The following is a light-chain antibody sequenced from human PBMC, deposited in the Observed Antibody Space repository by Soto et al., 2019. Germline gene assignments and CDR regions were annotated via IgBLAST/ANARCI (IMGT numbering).Light chain of an antibody. CDR1: QSXXXX. J-gene: IGKJ1*01. V-gene: IGKV3-15*01. CDR3: QQYKNWLTWT. Sequence: TQSPATLSXXXXERATLSCRAXQSXXXXXAWYQHKPGQAPRLLIYGASTRATGIPARFSGSGSGTEFTLTISSLQSEDLAVYYCQQYKNWLTWTFGQGTKVEI. CDR2: GAS.